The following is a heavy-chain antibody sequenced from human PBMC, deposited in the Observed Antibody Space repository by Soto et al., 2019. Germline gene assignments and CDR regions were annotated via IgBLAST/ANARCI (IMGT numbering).Heavy chain of an antibody. Sequence: EVQLLESGGGLVPPGGSLRLSCAASGFTFSRDAMSWVRQAPGKGLEWVSAISGSGGSTHYADSVKGRFSISRDNSKYTLYRQMKSLRAEDTAVYDGAKADWSGSPLGGFDYWCQGTLVTVSS. CDR2: ISGSGGST. J-gene: IGHJ4*02. CDR3: AKADWSGSPLGGFDY. CDR1: GFTFSRDA. D-gene: IGHD3-3*01. V-gene: IGHV3-23*01.